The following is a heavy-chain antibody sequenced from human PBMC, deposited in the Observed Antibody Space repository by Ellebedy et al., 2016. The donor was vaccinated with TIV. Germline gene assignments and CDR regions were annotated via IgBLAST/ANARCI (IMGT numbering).Heavy chain of an antibody. Sequence: GGSLRLXXVASGFTFSSYWMHWVRQTPGKGLEWVANIKQDGSAKYYVDPVKGRFTISRDNAKNSLYLQMNSLRAEDTAVYYCARRYFDLWGRGTLVTVS. V-gene: IGHV3-7*04. CDR3: ARRYFDL. CDR2: IKQDGSAK. CDR1: GFTFSSYW. J-gene: IGHJ2*01.